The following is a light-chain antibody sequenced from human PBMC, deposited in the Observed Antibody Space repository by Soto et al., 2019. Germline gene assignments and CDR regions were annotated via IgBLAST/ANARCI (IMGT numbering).Light chain of an antibody. CDR2: GAS. Sequence: EIVLTQSPDTLSLSPGERATLSCGASQSVTSNYLAWYQQQPGQAPRLLIYGASSRATGIPDRFSGSGSGTDFTLTISRLETEDFAVYYCQQYGGSPRTFGQGTKVEIK. V-gene: IGKV3-20*01. CDR3: QQYGGSPRT. CDR1: QSVTSNY. J-gene: IGKJ1*01.